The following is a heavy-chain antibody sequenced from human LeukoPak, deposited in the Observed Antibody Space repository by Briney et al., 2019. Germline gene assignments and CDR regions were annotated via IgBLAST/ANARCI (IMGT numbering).Heavy chain of an antibody. J-gene: IGHJ3*02. CDR2: ISYDGSNK. CDR1: GFTFSAYA. Sequence: GGSLRLSCAASGFTFSAYAMHWVRQAPGKGLEWVAVISYDGSNKYYADSVSGDKSKDTLYLQMNSLRPEDTAVYYCARGPGPIAGAKNPFDIWGQGTMVTVSS. V-gene: IGHV3-30*01. D-gene: IGHD1-26*01. CDR3: ARGPGPIAGAKNPFDI.